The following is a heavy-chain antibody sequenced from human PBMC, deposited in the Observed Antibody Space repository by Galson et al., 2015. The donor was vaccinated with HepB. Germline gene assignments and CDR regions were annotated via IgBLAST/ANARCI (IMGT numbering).Heavy chain of an antibody. V-gene: IGHV3-15*01. CDR1: GFTFSNAW. CDR2: IKSKTDGGTT. J-gene: IGHJ4*02. CDR3: TTARSSWFPHFDY. Sequence: SLRLSCAASGFTFSNAWMSWVRQAPGKGLEWVGRIKSKTDGGTTDYAAPVKGRFTISRDDSKNTLYLQMNSLKTEDTAVYYCTTARSSWFPHFDYWGQGTLVTVSS. D-gene: IGHD6-13*01.